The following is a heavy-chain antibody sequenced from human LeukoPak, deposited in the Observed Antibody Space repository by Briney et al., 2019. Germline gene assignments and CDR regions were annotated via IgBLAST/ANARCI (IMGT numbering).Heavy chain of an antibody. J-gene: IGHJ4*02. CDR3: ARDGYSSGWYAGY. CDR2: IIPIFGTA. V-gene: IGHV1-69*05. CDR1: GGTFSSYA. D-gene: IGHD6-19*01. Sequence: SVKVSCKASGGTFSSYAISWVRQAPGQGLEWMGGIIPIFGTANYAQKFQGRVTMTRDTSTSTVYMELSSLRSEDTAVYYCARDGYSSGWYAGYWGQGTLVTVSS.